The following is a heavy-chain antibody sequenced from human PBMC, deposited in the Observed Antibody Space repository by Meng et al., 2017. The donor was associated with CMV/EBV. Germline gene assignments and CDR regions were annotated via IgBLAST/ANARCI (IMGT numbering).Heavy chain of an antibody. J-gene: IGHJ6*02. CDR2: ISSSSSTI. V-gene: IGHV3-48*04. Sequence: GESLKISCAASGFTFSSYSMNWVRQAPGKGLEWVSYISSSSSTIYYADSVKGRFTISRDNAKNSLYLQMNSLRAEDTAVYYCARDGEVGATLYYYYGMDVWAKGPRSPSP. CDR1: GFTFSSYS. CDR3: ARDGEVGATLYYYYGMDV. D-gene: IGHD1-26*01.